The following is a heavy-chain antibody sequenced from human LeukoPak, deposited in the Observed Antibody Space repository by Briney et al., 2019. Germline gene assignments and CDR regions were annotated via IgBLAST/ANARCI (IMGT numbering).Heavy chain of an antibody. V-gene: IGHV4-31*03. CDR2: IYYSGST. CDR3: ARGVAARPDY. Sequence: PSETLSLTCTVSGGSISSGGYYWSWIRQHPGKGLEWIGYIYYSGSTYYNPSLKSRATISVDTSKNQFSLKLSSVTAADTAVYYCARGVAARPDYWGQGTLVTVSS. CDR1: GGSISSGGYY. J-gene: IGHJ4*02. D-gene: IGHD6-6*01.